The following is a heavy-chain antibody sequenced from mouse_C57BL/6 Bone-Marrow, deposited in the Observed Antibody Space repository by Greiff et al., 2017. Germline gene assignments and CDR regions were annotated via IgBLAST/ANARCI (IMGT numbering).Heavy chain of an antibody. CDR2: IHPSDSDT. J-gene: IGHJ4*01. V-gene: IGHV1-74*01. CDR1: GYTFTSYW. CDR3: AISFSCAYYAVDY. Sequence: VQLQQPGAELVKPGASVKVSCKASGYTFTSYWMHWVKQRPGQGLEWIGRIHPSDSDTNYTQKFKGKATLTVDKSSSTAYMPLSSLTSEDSAVYYCAISFSCAYYAVDYWGQGTSVTVSS.